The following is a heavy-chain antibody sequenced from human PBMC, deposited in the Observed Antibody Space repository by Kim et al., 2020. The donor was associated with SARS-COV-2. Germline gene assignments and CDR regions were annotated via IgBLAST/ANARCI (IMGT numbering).Heavy chain of an antibody. CDR3: ARPAGYSSSWYKYFQH. CDR2: INHSGTT. CDR1: GGSFSGYF. J-gene: IGHJ1*01. D-gene: IGHD6-13*01. V-gene: IGHV4-34*01. Sequence: SETLSLTCAVYGGSFSGYFWSWIRQSPGKGLEWIGEINHSGTTNYNPSLESRVTMSVDKANTQFSLKLSSVTAADTAVYYCARPAGYSSSWYKYFQHWG.